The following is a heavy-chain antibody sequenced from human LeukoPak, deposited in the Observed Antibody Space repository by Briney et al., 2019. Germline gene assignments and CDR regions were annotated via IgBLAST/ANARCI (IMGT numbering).Heavy chain of an antibody. CDR2: ISSGSSTT. D-gene: IGHD3-3*01. Sequence: GGSLRLPCAASGFTFSSYSMNWDRQAPGKGLEWVSYISSGSSTTYYADSVKGRFTISKDNAKNSLFLQMNSLRAEDTAVYYCARHPESGYHYFDYWGQGTLVTVS. CDR1: GFTFSSYS. CDR3: ARHPESGYHYFDY. J-gene: IGHJ4*02. V-gene: IGHV3-48*01.